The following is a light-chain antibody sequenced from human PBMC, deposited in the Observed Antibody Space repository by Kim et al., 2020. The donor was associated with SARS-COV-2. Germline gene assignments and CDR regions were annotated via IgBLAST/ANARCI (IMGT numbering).Light chain of an antibody. CDR3: QQRRNWPIT. Sequence: LSPGERATLACRASQSVNSYLAWYQQKLGQAPRLLISDETNRATGIPARFSGSGSGTDFTLTISSLEPEDFAVYYCQQRRNWPITFGQGTRLEIK. V-gene: IGKV3-11*01. CDR1: QSVNSY. CDR2: DET. J-gene: IGKJ5*01.